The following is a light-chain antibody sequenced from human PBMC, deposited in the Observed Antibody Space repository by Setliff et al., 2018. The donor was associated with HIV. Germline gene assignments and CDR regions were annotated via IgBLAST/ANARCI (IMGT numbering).Light chain of an antibody. J-gene: IGLJ1*01. CDR2: DVS. CDR1: STTFGTYNY. Sequence: QSALTQPRPVSGSPGQSVTIFCSGSSTTFGTYNYVSWYQQQPGKAPRLIIYDVSERPPGVPDRFSGSKSGNTASLTISGLQAEDEADYYCCSNAARPTFYVFGSGTKVTVL. V-gene: IGLV2-11*01. CDR3: CSNAARPTFYV.